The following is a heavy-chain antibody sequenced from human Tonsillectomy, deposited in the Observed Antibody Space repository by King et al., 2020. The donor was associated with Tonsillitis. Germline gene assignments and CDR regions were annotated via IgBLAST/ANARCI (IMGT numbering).Heavy chain of an antibody. CDR2: ISWNSGRI. Sequence: VQLVESGGGLVQPGRSLRLSCAASGFTFDDYAMHWVRQAPGKGLEWVSGISWNSGRIGYADSVKGRFTISRENAKNSLYLQMNSLRPEDTALYYCAKDLGQWGVGAFDIWGQGTMVTVSS. J-gene: IGHJ3*02. CDR1: GFTFDDYA. D-gene: IGHD3-10*01. CDR3: AKDLGQWGVGAFDI. V-gene: IGHV3-9*01.